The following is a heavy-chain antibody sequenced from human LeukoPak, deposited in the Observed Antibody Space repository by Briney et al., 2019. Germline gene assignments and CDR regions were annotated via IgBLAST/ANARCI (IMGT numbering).Heavy chain of an antibody. Sequence: GGSLRLSCAASGVTLSSYAMSWARQAPGKGLEWVSGISSSGSGGNTYYADSVKGRFTISRDNSKNTLYLQMNSLRAEDTAVYYCAKDQEDITIFGVVGYGMDVWGQGTTVTVSS. CDR2: ISSSGSGGNT. V-gene: IGHV3-23*01. CDR1: GVTLSSYA. D-gene: IGHD3-3*01. J-gene: IGHJ6*02. CDR3: AKDQEDITIFGVVGYGMDV.